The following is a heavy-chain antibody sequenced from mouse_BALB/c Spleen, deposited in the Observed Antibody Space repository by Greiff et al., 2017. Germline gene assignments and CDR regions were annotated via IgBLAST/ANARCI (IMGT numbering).Heavy chain of an antibody. CDR2: INPSTGYT. Sequence: QLQQSGAELAKPGASVKMSCKASGYTFTSYWMHWVKQRPGQGLEWIGYINPSTGYTEYNQKFKDKATLTADKSSSTAYMQLSSLTSEDSAVYYCARSYPGFAYWGQGTLVTVSA. V-gene: IGHV1-7*01. D-gene: IGHD2-10*01. CDR3: ARSYPGFAY. CDR1: GYTFTSYW. J-gene: IGHJ3*01.